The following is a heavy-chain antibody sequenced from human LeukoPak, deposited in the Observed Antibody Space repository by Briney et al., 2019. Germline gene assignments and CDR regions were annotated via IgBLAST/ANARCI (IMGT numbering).Heavy chain of an antibody. CDR3: AKGGVLLWFGESHYYFDY. Sequence: PGGSVRLSCAASGFTFSSYGMSWVRQAPGKGLEWVSAISGSGGSTYYADSVKGRFTISRDNSKNTLYLQMNSLRAEDTAVYYCAKGGVLLWFGESHYYFDYWGQGTLVTVSS. J-gene: IGHJ4*02. CDR2: ISGSGGST. D-gene: IGHD3-10*01. V-gene: IGHV3-23*01. CDR1: GFTFSSYG.